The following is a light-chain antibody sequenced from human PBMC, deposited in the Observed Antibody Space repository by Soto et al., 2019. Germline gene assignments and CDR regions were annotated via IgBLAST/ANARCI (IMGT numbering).Light chain of an antibody. CDR1: QSVSSSY. J-gene: IGKJ1*01. Sequence: SGLTQYHYTLSLSPGERSSLSCISSQSVSSSYLAWYQQKPGQAPRLLIYGASSRATGIPDRFSGSGSGTDFTLTISRLEPEDFAVNYCQQYGSSPRTFGQGTKVAIK. CDR2: GAS. CDR3: QQYGSSPRT. V-gene: IGKV3-20*01.